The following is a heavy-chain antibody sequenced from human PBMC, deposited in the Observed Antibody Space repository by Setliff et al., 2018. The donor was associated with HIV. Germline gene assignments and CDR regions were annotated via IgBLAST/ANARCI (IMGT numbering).Heavy chain of an antibody. CDR3: ARAPYRSGWYGVDY. CDR1: GYTFTDHH. J-gene: IGHJ4*02. CDR2: VNPLLGLT. V-gene: IGHV1-46*04. D-gene: IGHD6-19*01. Sequence: GASVKVSCKASGYTFTDHHIHWMRQAPGHGLEWVGIVNPLLGLTSHSRKLQGRVTLTWDTSTNTVYMELATLTSEDTAYYYCARAPYRSGWYGVDYWGQGTRVTVSS.